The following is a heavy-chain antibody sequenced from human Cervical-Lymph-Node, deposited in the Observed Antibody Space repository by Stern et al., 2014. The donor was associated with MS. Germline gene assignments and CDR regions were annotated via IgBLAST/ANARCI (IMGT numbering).Heavy chain of an antibody. D-gene: IGHD3-3*01. V-gene: IGHV1-18*01. Sequence: QVQLVQSGAEVKKPGASVKVSCKASGYTFTSYGLSWGRQAPGQGLEWMGWISAYNGNTNYAQKLQGRVTMTTDTSTSTAYMELRSLRSDDTAVYYCARGLYDFWSGTNYYFDYWGQGTLVTVSS. J-gene: IGHJ4*02. CDR1: GYTFTSYG. CDR3: ARGLYDFWSGTNYYFDY. CDR2: ISAYNGNT.